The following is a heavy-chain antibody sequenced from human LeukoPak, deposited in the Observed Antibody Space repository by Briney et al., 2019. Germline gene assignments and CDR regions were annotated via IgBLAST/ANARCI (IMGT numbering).Heavy chain of an antibody. CDR3: ARVFVTLTLAFDI. V-gene: IGHV3-53*01. D-gene: IGHD3-9*01. CDR1: GFTVSSNY. J-gene: IGHJ3*02. CDR2: IYSGGRT. Sequence: GGSLRLSCAASGFTVSSNYMSWVRQAPGKGLEWVSVIYSGGRTYYADSVKGRFTISRDNSKNTMYLQMNSLRAEDTAVYYCARVFVTLTLAFDIWGQGTMVTLSS.